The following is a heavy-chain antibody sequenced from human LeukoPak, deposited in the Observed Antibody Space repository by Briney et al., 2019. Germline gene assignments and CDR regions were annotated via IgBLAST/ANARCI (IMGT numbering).Heavy chain of an antibody. CDR1: GFTFSSYS. CDR2: ISSSSSYI. J-gene: IGHJ4*02. V-gene: IGHV3-21*01. D-gene: IGHD2-2*02. Sequence: GGSLRLSCAASGFTFSSYSMNWVRQAPGKGLEWVSSISSSSSYIYYADSVKGRFTISRDNAKNSLYLQMNSLRAEDTAVYYCARAGGGYCSSTSCYSLAPFDYWGQGTLATVSS. CDR3: ARAGGGYCSSTSCYSLAPFDY.